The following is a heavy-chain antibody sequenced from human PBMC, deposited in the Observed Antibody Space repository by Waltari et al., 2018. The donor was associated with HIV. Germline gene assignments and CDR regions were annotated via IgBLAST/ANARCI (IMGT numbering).Heavy chain of an antibody. D-gene: IGHD3-16*01. Sequence: QVQLVQSGAEVKMPGASVRVSCKASGYSFIAYYVHWVQQAPGQGLQWMGRINPKSGVTNYPQKFQGRVSMTRDTSISTAYLEVTTLRSDDTAVYYCARGFFQNDLRGLFDLWGRGTLVTVSS. CDR2: INPKSGVT. CDR1: GYSFIAYY. CDR3: ARGFFQNDLRGLFDL. J-gene: IGHJ2*01. V-gene: IGHV1-2*06.